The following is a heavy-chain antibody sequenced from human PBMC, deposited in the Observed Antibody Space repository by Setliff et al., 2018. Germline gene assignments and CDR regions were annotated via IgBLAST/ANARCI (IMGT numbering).Heavy chain of an antibody. D-gene: IGHD3-22*01. CDR1: GFSLSTDGVS. CDR2: IYWDDDK. V-gene: IGHV2-5*02. Sequence: SGPTLVNPTQTLTLTCTFSGFSLSTDGVSVGWIRQPPGKALEWLALIYWDDDKRYSPSLKSRLTITKDTSKNQVVLTMTNMDPVDTPTYFCARDSTLNSGYYGMNVWGQGTTVTVSS. CDR3: ARDSTLNSGYYGMNV. J-gene: IGHJ6*02.